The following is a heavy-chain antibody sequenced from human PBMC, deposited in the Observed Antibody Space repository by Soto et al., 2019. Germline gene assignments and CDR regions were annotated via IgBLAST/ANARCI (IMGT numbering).Heavy chain of an antibody. D-gene: IGHD2-2*01. CDR2: INPNSGGT. J-gene: IGHJ4*02. V-gene: IGHV1-2*04. CDR1: GYTFTGYY. CDR3: ARTARYCSSTSCLFDY. Sequence: GPSVKVSCKASGYTFTGYYMHWVRQAPGQGLEWMGWINPNSGGTNYAQKFQGWVTMTRDTSFSTAYMELSRLRSDDTAVYYCARTARYCSSTSCLFDYWGQGTLVTVSS.